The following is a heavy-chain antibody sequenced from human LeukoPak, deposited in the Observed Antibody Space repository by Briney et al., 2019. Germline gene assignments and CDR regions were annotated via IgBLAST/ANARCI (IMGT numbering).Heavy chain of an antibody. J-gene: IGHJ4*02. CDR1: GFTFSSYE. V-gene: IGHV3-20*04. CDR3: ARSRIAAAGMSDY. Sequence: GGSLRLSCAASGFTFSSYEMNWVRQAPGKGLEWVSGINWNGGSTGYADSVKGRFTISRDNAKNSLYLQMNSLRAEDTALYYCARSRIAAAGMSDYWGQGTLVTVSS. D-gene: IGHD6-13*01. CDR2: INWNGGST.